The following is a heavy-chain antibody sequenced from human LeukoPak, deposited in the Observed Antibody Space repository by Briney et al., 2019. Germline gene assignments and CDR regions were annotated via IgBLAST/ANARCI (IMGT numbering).Heavy chain of an antibody. CDR2: FDPEDGET. CDR1: GYTLTELS. CDR3: ATVVYDFWSGYYIPRYYYYYMDV. V-gene: IGHV1-24*01. J-gene: IGHJ6*03. Sequence: ASVKVSCKVSGYTLTELSMHWVRQAPGKGLEWMGGFDPEDGETIYAQKFQGRVTMTEDTSTDTAYMELSSLRSEDTAVYYCATVVYDFWSGYYIPRYYYYYMDVWGKGTTVTVSS. D-gene: IGHD3-3*01.